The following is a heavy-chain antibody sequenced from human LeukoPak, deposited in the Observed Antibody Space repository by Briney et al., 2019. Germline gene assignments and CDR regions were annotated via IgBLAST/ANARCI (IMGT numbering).Heavy chain of an antibody. CDR2: ISSGGSNK. CDR3: AKLVRGVIMAADY. CDR1: GFTFSSYA. D-gene: IGHD3-10*01. Sequence: PGGSLRLSCAASGFTFSSYAMHWVRQAPGKGLEWVAVISSGGSNKYYADSMKGRFTISRDNSKNTLYLQMNSLRAEDTAVYYCAKLVRGVIMAADYWGQGTLVTVSS. J-gene: IGHJ4*02. V-gene: IGHV3-30*04.